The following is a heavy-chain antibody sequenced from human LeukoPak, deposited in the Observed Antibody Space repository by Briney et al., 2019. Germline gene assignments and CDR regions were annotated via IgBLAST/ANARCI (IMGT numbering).Heavy chain of an antibody. CDR1: GGSFSGYY. CDR3: ARGRLGYYDFWSGYYYFDY. J-gene: IGHJ4*02. CDR2: INHSGST. V-gene: IGHV4-34*01. D-gene: IGHD3-3*01. Sequence: SETLSLTCAVYGGSFSGYYWSWIRQPPGKGLEWIGEINHSGSTNHNPSLKSRVTISVDTSKNQFSLKLSSVTAADTAVYYCARGRLGYYDFWSGYYYFDYWGQGTLVTVSS.